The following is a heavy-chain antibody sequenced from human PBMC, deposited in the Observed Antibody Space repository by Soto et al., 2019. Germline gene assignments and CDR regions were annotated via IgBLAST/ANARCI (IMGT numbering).Heavy chain of an antibody. CDR1: GGTFSSYA. D-gene: IGHD6-6*01. CDR2: IIPIFGTA. V-gene: IGHV1-69*01. J-gene: IGHJ4*02. Sequence: QVPLVQSGAEVKKPGSSVKVSCKASGGTFSSYAISWVRQAPEQGLEWMGGIIPIFGTANYAQKFQGRVTITADESTSTAYMELSSLRSEDTAVYYCASPGPYSSSYYFDYWGQGTLVTVSS. CDR3: ASPGPYSSSYYFDY.